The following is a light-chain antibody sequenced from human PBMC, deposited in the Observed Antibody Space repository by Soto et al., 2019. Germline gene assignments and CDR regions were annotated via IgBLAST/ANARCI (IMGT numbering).Light chain of an antibody. CDR2: ENN. J-gene: IGLJ1*01. CDR3: QSYDSSLSGYV. V-gene: IGLV1-40*01. CDR1: SSNIGAGYE. Sequence: QSVLTQPPSVSEAPGQRVTISCTGSSSNIGAGYEAHWYQQVPGTAPKLLIYENNNRPSGVPDRFSGHKSGTSASLAITGLQAEDEAEYYCQSYDSSLSGYVFGTGTKLTVL.